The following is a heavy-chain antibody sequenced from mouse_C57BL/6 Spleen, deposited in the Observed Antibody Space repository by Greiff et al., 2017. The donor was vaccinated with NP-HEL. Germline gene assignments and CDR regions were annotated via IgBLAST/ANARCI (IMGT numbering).Heavy chain of an antibody. D-gene: IGHD1-1*01. CDR2: IDPSDSYT. V-gene: IGHV1-59*01. CDR3: AREGITTPFDY. J-gene: IGHJ2*01. Sequence: QVQLQQPGAELVRPGTSVKLSCKASGYTFTSYWMHWVKQRPGQGLEWIGVIDPSDSYTNYNQKFKGKATLTVDTSSSTAYMQLSSLTSEDSAVYYCAREGITTPFDYWGQGTTLTVSS. CDR1: GYTFTSYW.